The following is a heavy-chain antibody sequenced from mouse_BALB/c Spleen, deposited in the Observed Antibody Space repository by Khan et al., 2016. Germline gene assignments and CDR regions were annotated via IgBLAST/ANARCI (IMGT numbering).Heavy chain of an antibody. CDR1: GYSITSGYY. CDR3: AEGGNYGMDY. V-gene: IGHV3-6*02. Sequence: EVQLQESGPGLVKPSQSLSLTCSVTGYSITSGYYWNWIRQFPGNKLEWMGFISYDGSNNYNPSLKNRISITRDTSKNQFFLKMNSVTTEDTTTYYCAEGGNYGMDYWDQGTSVTVSS. D-gene: IGHD2-1*01. CDR2: ISYDGSN. J-gene: IGHJ4*01.